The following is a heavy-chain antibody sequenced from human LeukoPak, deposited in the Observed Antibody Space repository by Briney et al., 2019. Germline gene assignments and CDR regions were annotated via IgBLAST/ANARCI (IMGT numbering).Heavy chain of an antibody. V-gene: IGHV3-7*04. Sequence: GGSLRLSCAASGFTFSSSWMSWVRQAPGEGLEWVANINQDGSGKYYLDSLRGRFTISRDNAKNSLYLQVNSLRAEDTAVYYCVRGVDYWGQGILVTVSS. CDR3: VRGVDY. CDR2: INQDGSGK. CDR1: GFTFSSSW. J-gene: IGHJ4*02.